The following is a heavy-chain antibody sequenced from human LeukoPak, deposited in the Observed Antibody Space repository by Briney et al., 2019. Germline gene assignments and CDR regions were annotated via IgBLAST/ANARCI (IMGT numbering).Heavy chain of an antibody. CDR2: INHSGST. Sequence: SETLSLTCAVYGGSFSGYYWSWIRQPPGKGLGWIGEINHSGSTNYNPSLKSRVTISVDTSKNQFSLKLSSVTAADTAVYYCARVTRAGSDYWGQGTLVTVSS. V-gene: IGHV4-34*01. CDR3: ARVTRAGSDY. J-gene: IGHJ4*02. D-gene: IGHD3-3*01. CDR1: GGSFSGYY.